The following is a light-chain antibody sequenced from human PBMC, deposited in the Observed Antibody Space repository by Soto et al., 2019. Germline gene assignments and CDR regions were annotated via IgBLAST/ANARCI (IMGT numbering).Light chain of an antibody. CDR1: QTVSRN. V-gene: IGKV3-11*01. Sequence: EVVMTQSPATLSVSPGERATLSCRASQTVSRNLAWYQQRPDQAPRLLIYDVFTRAAGIPARFSGSGSGTDFTLTISSLEPKDFAVYYCQQRSNWPGTFGQGTKVDIK. CDR3: QQRSNWPGT. CDR2: DVF. J-gene: IGKJ1*01.